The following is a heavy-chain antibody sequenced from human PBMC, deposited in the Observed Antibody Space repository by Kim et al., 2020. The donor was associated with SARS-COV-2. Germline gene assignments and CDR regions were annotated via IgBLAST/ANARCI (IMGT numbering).Heavy chain of an antibody. CDR1: GFTFSNAW. Sequence: GWSLRLFCAASGFTFSNAWMSWVRQAPGKGLEWVGRIKSKTDGGTTDYAAPVKGRFTISRDDSKNTLYLQMNSLKTEDTAVYYCHTYGEHDAFDIWGQGTMVTVSS. CDR3: HTYGEHDAFDI. V-gene: IGHV3-15*01. J-gene: IGHJ3*02. D-gene: IGHD3-10*01. CDR2: IKSKTDGGTT.